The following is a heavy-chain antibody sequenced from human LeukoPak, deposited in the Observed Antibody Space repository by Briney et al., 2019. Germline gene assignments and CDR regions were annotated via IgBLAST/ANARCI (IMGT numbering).Heavy chain of an antibody. CDR2: INPNSGAT. Sequence: GASVKVSCKASGYTFTGYYMHWVRQAPGQGFEWMGRINPNSGATNYAQKFQGRVTMTRDTSVSTAYMELASLRSDDTAIYYCARVDCTSANCYPFDPWGQGTLVTVSS. CDR1: GYTFTGYY. D-gene: IGHD2-2*01. V-gene: IGHV1-2*06. J-gene: IGHJ5*02. CDR3: ARVDCTSANCYPFDP.